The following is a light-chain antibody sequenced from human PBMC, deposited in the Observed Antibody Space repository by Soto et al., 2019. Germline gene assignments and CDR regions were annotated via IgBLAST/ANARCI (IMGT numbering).Light chain of an antibody. Sequence: QSALAQPASVSGSPGQSITISCSGTSSDVGGYNYVSWYQHHPGKAPKLLIYEVTNRPSGVSNRFSGSKSGNTASLTISGLQVEDEAAYYCKSYTSISTWVFGGGTKLTVL. J-gene: IGLJ3*02. CDR3: KSYTSISTWV. CDR2: EVT. CDR1: SSDVGGYNY. V-gene: IGLV2-14*01.